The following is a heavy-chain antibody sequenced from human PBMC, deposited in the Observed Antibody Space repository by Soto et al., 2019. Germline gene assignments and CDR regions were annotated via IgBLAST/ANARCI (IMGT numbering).Heavy chain of an antibody. Sequence: QVQLQQSEPGLVKPSQTLSLTCAISGDSVSSSSVTWNWIRQSPSRGLEWLGRTYYRSKWYNDYAESVTSRITINPVTPKNPFSLPLTSVPPEDAAVYYCVPLIGNSWLDFWAQRTLVTVSS. D-gene: IGHD2-8*01. CDR3: VPLIGNSWLDF. CDR1: GDSVSSSSVT. V-gene: IGHV6-1*01. J-gene: IGHJ5*01. CDR2: TYYRSKWYN.